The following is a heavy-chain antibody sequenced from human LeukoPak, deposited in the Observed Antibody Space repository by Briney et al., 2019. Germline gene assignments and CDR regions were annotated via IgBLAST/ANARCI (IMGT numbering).Heavy chain of an antibody. CDR2: IRSKAYGGTT. V-gene: IGHV3-49*04. D-gene: IGHD6-13*01. J-gene: IGHJ6*03. CDR1: GFTFGDYA. CDR3: TRDNSSSWYDYYYYYMDV. Sequence: PGGSLRLSCTASGFTFGDYAMSWVRQAPGKGLEWVGFIRSKAYGGTTEYAASVKGRFTISRGDSKSIAYLQMNSLKTEDTAVYYCTRDNSSSWYDYYYYYMDVWGKGTTVTVSS.